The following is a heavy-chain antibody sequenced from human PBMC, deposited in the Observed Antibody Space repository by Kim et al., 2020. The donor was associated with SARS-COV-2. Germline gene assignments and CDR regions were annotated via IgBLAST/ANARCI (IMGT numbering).Heavy chain of an antibody. V-gene: IGHV4-59*08. Sequence: SETLSLTCTVSGGSISSYYWSWIRQPPGKGLEWIGYIYYSGSTNYNPSLKSRVTISVDTSKNQFSLKLSSVTAADTAVYYCARHVGGFYYRQLRYFDWFWFGPGGQGTRVTVSS. CDR3: ARHVGGFYYRQLRYFDWFWFGP. CDR2: IYYSGST. J-gene: IGHJ5*02. D-gene: IGHD3-9*01. CDR1: GGSISSYY.